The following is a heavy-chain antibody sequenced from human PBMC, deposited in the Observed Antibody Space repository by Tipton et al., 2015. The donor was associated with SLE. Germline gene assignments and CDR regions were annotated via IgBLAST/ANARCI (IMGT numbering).Heavy chain of an antibody. CDR3: TTQTTRGRWQYYFDS. J-gene: IGHJ4*02. CDR2: IKSKTDGGAT. Sequence: SLRLSCAASGFTLNNAWMTWVRQGPGKGLEWVGRIKSKTDGGATDYAAPVEGRFTISRDDSKNTLYLQMNSLKAEDTAIYYCTTQTTRGRWQYYFDSWGQGTLVTVSS. CDR1: GFTLNNAW. V-gene: IGHV3-15*01. D-gene: IGHD1-7*01.